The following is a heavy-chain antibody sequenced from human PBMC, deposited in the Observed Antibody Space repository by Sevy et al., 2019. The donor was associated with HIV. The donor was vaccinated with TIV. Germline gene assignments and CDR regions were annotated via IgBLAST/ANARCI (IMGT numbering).Heavy chain of an antibody. CDR3: SSRDYGDSIDY. CDR1: GFTFSNYG. CDR2: IHSVGTNQ. V-gene: IGHV3-30*02. J-gene: IGHJ4*02. Sequence: GGSLRLSCVASGFTFSNYGMHWVRQAPGKGLECVAFIHSVGTNQYYRDSVKGRFTISRDNAKKTLYLQMNGLRPEDTAMYFCSSRDYGDSIDYWGQGTPVTVSS. D-gene: IGHD4-17*01.